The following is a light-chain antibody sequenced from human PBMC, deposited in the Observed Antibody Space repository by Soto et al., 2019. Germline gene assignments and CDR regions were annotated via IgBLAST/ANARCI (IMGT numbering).Light chain of an antibody. CDR1: QSVSSSY. J-gene: IGKJ3*01. CDR3: QQYTTSPFT. Sequence: EIVLTQSPGTLSLSPGERATLSCRGSQSVSSSYLAWYQQKPGQAPRVLIYGASSRATGIPDRFSGSGSGADFTLTISRLEPEDFAVYYCQQYTTSPFTFGPGAKVDI. CDR2: GAS. V-gene: IGKV3-20*01.